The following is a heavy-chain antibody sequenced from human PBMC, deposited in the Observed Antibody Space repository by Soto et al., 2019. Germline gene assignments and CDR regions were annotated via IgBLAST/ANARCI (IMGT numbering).Heavy chain of an antibody. V-gene: IGHV3-66*01. CDR2: IYRGGST. CDR3: DAASTGRYGADAFDI. Sequence: GGSLRLSCAASGFTVSSNYMSWVRQAPGKGLEWVSVIYRGGSTYYADSVKGRFTISRDNSKNTMYLQMNSLRAEDTAVYYCDAASTGRYGADAFDIWGQGTMVTVSS. J-gene: IGHJ3*02. D-gene: IGHD4-17*01. CDR1: GFTVSSNY.